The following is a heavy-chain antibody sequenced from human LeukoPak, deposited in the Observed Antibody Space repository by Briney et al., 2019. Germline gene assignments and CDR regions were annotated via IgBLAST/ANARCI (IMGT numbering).Heavy chain of an antibody. CDR2: IHPGDSDT. CDR3: ARRMQDQYGMDV. V-gene: IGHV5-51*01. D-gene: IGHD2-8*01. J-gene: IGHJ6*02. Sequence: GESLKISCKGSGFSFISYWIGWVRQTPGKGLEWMGIIHPGDSDTKYSPSFQGQVTISADKSINTAYLQWSSLKASDTAIYYCARRMQDQYGMDVWGQGTTVTVSS. CDR1: GFSFISYW.